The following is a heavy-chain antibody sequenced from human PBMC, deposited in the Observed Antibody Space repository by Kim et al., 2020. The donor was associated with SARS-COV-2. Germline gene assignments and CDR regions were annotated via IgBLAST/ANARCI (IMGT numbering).Heavy chain of an antibody. J-gene: IGHJ3*02. CDR3: ARGSGSYWGHRDAFDI. CDR1: GGTFSSYA. CDR2: IIPILGIA. Sequence: SVKVSCKASGGTFSSYAISWVRQAPGQGLEWMGRIIPILGIANYAQKFQGRVTITADKSTSTAYMELSSLRSEDTAVYYCARGSGSYWGHRDAFDIWGQGTMVTVSS. D-gene: IGHD1-26*01. V-gene: IGHV1-69*04.